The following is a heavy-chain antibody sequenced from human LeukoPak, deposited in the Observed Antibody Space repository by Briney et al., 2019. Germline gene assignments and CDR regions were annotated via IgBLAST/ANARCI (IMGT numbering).Heavy chain of an antibody. J-gene: IGHJ3*02. D-gene: IGHD6-6*01. CDR2: IYYSGST. Sequence: PSETLSLTCTVSGGSISSYYWSWIRQPPGKGLEWIGYIYYSGSTNYNPSLKSRVTISVDTSKNQFSLKLSSVTAADTAVYYCAREYSSSEAFDIWGQGTMVTVSS. CDR3: AREYSSSEAFDI. CDR1: GGSISSYY. V-gene: IGHV4-59*01.